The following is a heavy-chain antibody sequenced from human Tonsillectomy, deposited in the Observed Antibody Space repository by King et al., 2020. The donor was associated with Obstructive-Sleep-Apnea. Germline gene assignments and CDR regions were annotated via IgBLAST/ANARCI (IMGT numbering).Heavy chain of an antibody. D-gene: IGHD3-22*01. CDR1: GFTFSSYA. CDR2: ISYDGSNK. V-gene: IGHV3-30*04. J-gene: IGHJ4*02. CDR3: ARDRRYYDSSGYYPTAIDY. Sequence: VQLVESGGGVVQPGRSLRLSCAASGFTFSSYAMHWVRQAPGKGLEWVAVISYDGSNKYYADSVKGRFTISRDNSKNTLYLQMNSLRAEDTAVYYCARDRRYYDSSGYYPTAIDYWDQGTLVTVSS.